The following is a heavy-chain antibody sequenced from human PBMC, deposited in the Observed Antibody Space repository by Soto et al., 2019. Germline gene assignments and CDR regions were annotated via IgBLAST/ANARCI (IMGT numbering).Heavy chain of an antibody. D-gene: IGHD3-10*01. CDR1: GGSISSYY. J-gene: IGHJ4*02. CDR2: IYYSGST. V-gene: IGHV4-59*01. Sequence: QVQLQESGPGLVKPSETLSLTCTVSGGSISSYYWSWIRQPPGKGLEWIGYIYYSGSTNYNPSLKSRVTISVDTSKNQFALKLSSVTAADTAVYYCARGIWFGEALDYWGQGTLVTVSS. CDR3: ARGIWFGEALDY.